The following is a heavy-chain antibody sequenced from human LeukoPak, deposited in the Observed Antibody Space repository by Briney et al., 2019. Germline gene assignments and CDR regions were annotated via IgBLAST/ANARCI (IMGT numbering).Heavy chain of an antibody. CDR3: ARDQPIGYNYGYPFDN. V-gene: IGHV3-23*01. CDR1: GFTFSSYA. D-gene: IGHD5-18*01. Sequence: PGGSLRLSCAASGFTFSSYAMSWVRQAPGKGLEWVSAISGSGSSTYYADSVKGRFTISRDNAKNSLYLQMNNLRVEDTAVYYCARDQPIGYNYGYPFDNWGQGTLVTVSS. CDR2: ISGSGSST. J-gene: IGHJ4*02.